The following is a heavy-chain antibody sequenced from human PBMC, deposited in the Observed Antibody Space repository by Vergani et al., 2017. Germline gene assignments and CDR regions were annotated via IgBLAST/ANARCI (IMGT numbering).Heavy chain of an antibody. V-gene: IGHV4-4*02. D-gene: IGHD5-18*01. J-gene: IGHJ3*02. CDR2: IYHSGST. Sequence: QVQLQESGPGLVKPSGTLSLTCAVSGGSLSSSNWWSRVRQPPGKGLEWIGEIYHSGSTNYNPSLKSRVTISVDKSTNQFSLKLSSVTAADTTVYYCARDRTAMVKSPDAFDIWGQGTMVTVSS. CDR1: GGSLSSSNW. CDR3: ARDRTAMVKSPDAFDI.